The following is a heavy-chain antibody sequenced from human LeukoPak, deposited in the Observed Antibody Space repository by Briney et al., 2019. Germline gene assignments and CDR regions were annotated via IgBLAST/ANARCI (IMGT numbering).Heavy chain of an antibody. J-gene: IGHJ6*02. V-gene: IGHV1-2*02. CDR1: GYTFTGYY. CDR2: INPNSGGT. D-gene: IGHD4-17*01. CDR3: AREDYGDYGTPYYYYGMDV. Sequence: GASVKVSCKASGYTFTGYYMHWVRQAPGQGLEWMGWINPNSGGTNYAQKFQGRVTMTRDTSISTAYMELSRLRSDDTAAYYCAREDYGDYGTPYYYYGMDVWGQGTTVTVSS.